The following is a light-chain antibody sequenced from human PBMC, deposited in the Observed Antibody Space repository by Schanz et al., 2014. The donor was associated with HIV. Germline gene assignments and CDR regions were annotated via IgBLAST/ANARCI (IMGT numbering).Light chain of an antibody. V-gene: IGKV3D-20*02. Sequence: EIELTQSPGTLSLSPGERATLSCRASQSVSSSYLAWYQQKPGQAPRLLIYGASSRATGIPDRFSGSGSGTDFTLTISSLEPEDFAVYFCQQRANWLTFGPGTKVDIK. CDR1: QSVSSSY. J-gene: IGKJ3*01. CDR2: GAS. CDR3: QQRANWLT.